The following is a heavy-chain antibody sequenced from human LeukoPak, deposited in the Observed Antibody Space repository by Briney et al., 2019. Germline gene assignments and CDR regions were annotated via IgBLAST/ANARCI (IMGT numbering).Heavy chain of an antibody. CDR1: GGSISSYY. V-gene: IGHV4-59*01. CDR3: ARDAYSGEYYYMDV. D-gene: IGHD7-27*01. Sequence: ETLYLPCSVAGGSISSYYWRWIRQPPGKGLEGSGYIYYSGSSNSIPSLKSRVTISVDTSKNQFSLKLSSVTAADTAVYYCARDAYSGEYYYMDVWGKGTTVTVSS. J-gene: IGHJ6*03. CDR2: IYYSGSS.